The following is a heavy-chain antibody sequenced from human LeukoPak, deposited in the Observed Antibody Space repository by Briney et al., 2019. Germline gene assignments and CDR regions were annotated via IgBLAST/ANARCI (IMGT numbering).Heavy chain of an antibody. D-gene: IGHD3-10*02. CDR3: AELGITMIGGV. V-gene: IGHV3-53*01. CDR2: IYSGGST. Sequence: GGSLRLSCAASGFTFSSNYMSWVRQAPGKGLEWVSVIYSGGSTYYADSVKGGFTISRDNAKNSLYLQMNSLRAEDTAVYYCAELGITMIGGVWGKGTTVTISS. CDR1: GFTFSSNY. J-gene: IGHJ6*04.